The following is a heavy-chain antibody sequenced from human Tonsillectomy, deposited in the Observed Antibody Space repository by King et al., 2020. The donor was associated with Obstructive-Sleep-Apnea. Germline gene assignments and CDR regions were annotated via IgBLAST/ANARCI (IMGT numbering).Heavy chain of an antibody. CDR1: GGSLFSSSYY. CDR3: ARGDALNYYDTTGYPSGGWFDP. J-gene: IGHJ5*02. V-gene: IGHV4-39*07. Sequence: QMQLQESGPGLVKPSETLSLTCSVSGGSLFSSSYYWGWIRQPPGEGLEWIGSIYYSGRTFYTLSLKSRVTISIDMSKNQLSLNLSSVTAADTAVYYCARGDALNYYDTTGYPSGGWFDPWGQGTLVTVSS. CDR2: IYYSGRT. D-gene: IGHD3-22*01.